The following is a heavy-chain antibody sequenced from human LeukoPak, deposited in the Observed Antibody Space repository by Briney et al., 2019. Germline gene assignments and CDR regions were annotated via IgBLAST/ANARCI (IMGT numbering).Heavy chain of an antibody. D-gene: IGHD2-15*01. Sequence: SQTLSLTCAISGDSVSSNRAAWNWIRQSPSRGLEWLRRTYYRSKWYTEYTLSVKSRISIKPDTSKNQFSLQLNSVTPEDTAVYYCARAVGFDNGMDVWGQGTTVTVSS. J-gene: IGHJ6*02. CDR3: ARAVGFDNGMDV. CDR2: TYYRSKWYT. CDR1: GDSVSSNRAA. V-gene: IGHV6-1*01.